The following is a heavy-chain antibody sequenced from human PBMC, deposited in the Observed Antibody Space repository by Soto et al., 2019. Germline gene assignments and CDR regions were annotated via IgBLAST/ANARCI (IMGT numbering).Heavy chain of an antibody. D-gene: IGHD3-9*01. J-gene: IGHJ6*02. CDR3: ARDHPDYDILTGPLPYYYYYGMDV. V-gene: IGHV1-46*01. Sequence: GASVKVSCKASGYTFTSYYKHWVRQAPGQGLEWMGIINPSGGSTSYAQKFQGRVTMTRDTSTSTVYMELSSLRSEDTAVYYCARDHPDYDILTGPLPYYYYYGMDVWGQGTTVTV. CDR2: INPSGGST. CDR1: GYTFTSYY.